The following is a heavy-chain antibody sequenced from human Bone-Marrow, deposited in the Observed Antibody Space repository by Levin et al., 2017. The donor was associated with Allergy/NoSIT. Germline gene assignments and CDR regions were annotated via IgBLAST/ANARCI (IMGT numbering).Heavy chain of an antibody. J-gene: IGHJ5*02. Sequence: GESLKISCAASGFDFIRNGVHWVRQAPGKGLEWVSVIIHDGSKQYYTDAVKGRFIISKDNSRNTVSLQMNNLRREDTAVYYCGKDKGGPVGHWGQGILVTVSS. D-gene: IGHD3-16*01. CDR3: GKDKGGPVGH. CDR1: GFDFIRNG. V-gene: IGHV3-30*18. CDR2: IIHDGSKQ.